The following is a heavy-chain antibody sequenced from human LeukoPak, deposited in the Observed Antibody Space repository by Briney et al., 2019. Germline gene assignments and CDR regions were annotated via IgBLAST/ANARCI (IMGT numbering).Heavy chain of an antibody. D-gene: IGHD2-21*01. Sequence: GGSLRRSCAASGFTFSSYAMSWVRQAPGKGLEWVSAISGSGGSTYYADSVKGRFTISRDNSKNTLFLQMNSLRAEDTALYYCAKVRCGSECLWGIDSWGQRTLVTVSS. J-gene: IGHJ4*02. CDR1: GFTFSSYA. V-gene: IGHV3-23*01. CDR2: ISGSGGST. CDR3: AKVRCGSECLWGIDS.